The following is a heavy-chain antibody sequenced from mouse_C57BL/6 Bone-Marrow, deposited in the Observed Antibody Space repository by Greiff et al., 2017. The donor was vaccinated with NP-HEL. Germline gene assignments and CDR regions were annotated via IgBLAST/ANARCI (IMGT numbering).Heavy chain of an antibody. J-gene: IGHJ3*01. Sequence: VQLKESGAELVRPGASVKLSCKASGYTFTDYYINWVKQRPGQGLEWIARIYPGSGNTYYNEKFKGKATLTAEKSSSTAYMQLSSLTSEDSAAYFCARNGWFAYWGQGTLVTVSA. V-gene: IGHV1-76*01. CDR1: GYTFTDYY. CDR3: ARNGWFAY. CDR2: IYPGSGNT. D-gene: IGHD1-1*02.